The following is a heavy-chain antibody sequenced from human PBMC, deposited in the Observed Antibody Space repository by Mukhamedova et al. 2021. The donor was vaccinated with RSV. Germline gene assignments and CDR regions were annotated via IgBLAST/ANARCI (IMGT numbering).Heavy chain of an antibody. CDR3: AGDQVGIGDY. J-gene: IGHJ4*02. CDR2: K. V-gene: IGHV3-7*01. D-gene: IGHD1-26*01. Sequence: KNYVDSAKGRFTISRDNAKNSLYLQMSSLRVEDTAVYYCAGDQVGIGDYWGQGTLVTVSS.